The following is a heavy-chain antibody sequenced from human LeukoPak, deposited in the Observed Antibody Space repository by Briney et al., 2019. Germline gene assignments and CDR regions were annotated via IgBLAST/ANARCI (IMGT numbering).Heavy chain of an antibody. V-gene: IGHV3-23*01. CDR1: GIALSNYG. CDR3: AKRGVVIRVILVGFHKQAYYFDS. Sequence: GGSLRLSCAVSGIALSNYGMSWVRQAPGKGLEWVAGISDSGGSTNYADSVKGRFTISRDNAKNTLYLQMNSLRAEDTAVYFCAKRGVVIRVILVGFHKQAYYFDSWGQGALVTVSS. J-gene: IGHJ4*02. CDR2: ISDSGGST. D-gene: IGHD3-10*01.